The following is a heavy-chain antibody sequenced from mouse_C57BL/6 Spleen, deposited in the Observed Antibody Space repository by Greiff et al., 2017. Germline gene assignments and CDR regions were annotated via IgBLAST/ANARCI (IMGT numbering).Heavy chain of an antibody. CDR2: IRNKANGYTT. V-gene: IGHV7-3*01. CDR3: ARGDDGYYEGFAY. D-gene: IGHD2-3*01. J-gene: IGHJ3*01. CDR1: GFTFTDYY. Sequence: EVMLVESGGGLVQPGGSLSLSCAASGFTFTDYYMSWVRQPPGKALEWLGFIRNKANGYTTEYSASVKGRFTISRDNSQSILYLQMNALRAEDSATYYCARGDDGYYEGFAYWGQGTLVTVSA.